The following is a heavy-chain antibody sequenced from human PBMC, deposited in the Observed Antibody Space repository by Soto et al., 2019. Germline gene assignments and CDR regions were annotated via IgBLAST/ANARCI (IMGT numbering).Heavy chain of an antibody. CDR3: ARGDFTTPDAFDI. CDR2: ISYDGSDK. V-gene: IGHV3-30-3*01. Sequence: QVQLVESGGGVVPPGRSLRLSCAASGFTFSSYAMHWVRQAPGEGLEWVAVISYDGSDKYYADSVKGRFTISRDNSKNTLCLQMNSLRAEDTAVYYCARGDFTTPDAFDIWGQGTMVTVSS. J-gene: IGHJ3*02. D-gene: IGHD3-3*01. CDR1: GFTFSSYA.